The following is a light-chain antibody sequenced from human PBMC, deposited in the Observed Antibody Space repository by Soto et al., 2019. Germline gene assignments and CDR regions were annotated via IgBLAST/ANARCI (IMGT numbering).Light chain of an antibody. J-gene: IGKJ1*01. CDR3: QQYHNWPPWT. Sequence: SVLPQSPATLSLSPGERATLSCMASQSVTSNYLAWYQQKPGQAPRLLIHGASTRATGIPARFSGTGSGTEFTLTISSLQSEDFAVYYCQQYHNWPPWTFGQGTKVDIK. V-gene: IGKV3-15*01. CDR1: QSVTSN. CDR2: GAS.